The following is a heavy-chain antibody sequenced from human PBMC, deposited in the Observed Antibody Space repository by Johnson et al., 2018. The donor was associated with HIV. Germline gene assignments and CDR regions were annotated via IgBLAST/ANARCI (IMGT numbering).Heavy chain of an antibody. CDR3: ARVGGSWMLDAFDF. V-gene: IGHV3-30*03. J-gene: IGHJ3*01. Sequence: QVQLVESGGGVVQPGRSLRLSCSASGFTFSSYGMHWVRQAPGNGLEWVAVISYDGRNKYYADSVKGRFTISRDNSKNTLYLQMNSLRAGDSAVYYCARVGGSWMLDAFDFWGQGTMVTVSA. CDR1: GFTFSSYG. CDR2: ISYDGRNK. D-gene: IGHD3-10*01.